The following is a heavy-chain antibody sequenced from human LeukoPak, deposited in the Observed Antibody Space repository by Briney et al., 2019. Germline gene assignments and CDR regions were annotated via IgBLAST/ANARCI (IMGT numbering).Heavy chain of an antibody. CDR3: ARVGVAASNTGFDY. V-gene: IGHV3-21*01. J-gene: IGHJ4*02. D-gene: IGHD6-13*01. CDR1: GFTFNSYS. CDR2: ISSSSSYI. Sequence: GGSLRLSCAASGFTFNSYSMNWVRQAPGKGLEWVSSISSSSSYIYYADSVKGRFTISRDNAKNSLYLQMNSLRAEDTAVYYRARVGVAASNTGFDYWGQGTLVTVSS.